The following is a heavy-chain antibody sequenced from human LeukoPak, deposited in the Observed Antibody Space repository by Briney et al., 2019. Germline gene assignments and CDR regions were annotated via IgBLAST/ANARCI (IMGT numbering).Heavy chain of an antibody. Sequence: GGSLRLSCAASRFTFSSYAMSWVRQAPGKGLEWVSSISSTSTYISYADSVKGRFTISKDNAKNSLYLQMNSLTAEDTAVYYCARGGGNFDYWGQGTLVTVSS. D-gene: IGHD2-15*01. CDR1: RFTFSSYA. J-gene: IGHJ4*02. CDR2: ISSTSTYI. CDR3: ARGGGNFDY. V-gene: IGHV3-21*01.